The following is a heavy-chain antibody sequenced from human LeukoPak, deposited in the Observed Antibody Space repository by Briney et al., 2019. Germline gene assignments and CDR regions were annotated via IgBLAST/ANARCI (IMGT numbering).Heavy chain of an antibody. CDR1: GGSISSYY. CDR3: ASLYFWSGPMDV. J-gene: IGHJ6*04. Sequence: SETLSLTCTVSGGSISSYYWSWIRQPPGKGLEWIGYIYYSGSTNYNPSLKSRVTISVDTSKNQFSLKLSSVTAADTAVYHCASLYFWSGPMDVWGKGTTVTVSS. V-gene: IGHV4-59*01. D-gene: IGHD3-3*01. CDR2: IYYSGST.